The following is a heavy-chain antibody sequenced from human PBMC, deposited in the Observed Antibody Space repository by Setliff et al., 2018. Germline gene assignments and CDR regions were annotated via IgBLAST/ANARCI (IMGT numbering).Heavy chain of an antibody. D-gene: IGHD4-17*01. CDR1: GGSISSGGYY. Sequence: PSETLSLTCTVSGGSISSGGYYWSWIRQHPGKGLEWIGYIYYSGSTYYNPSLKSRVTISVDTSKNQFSLKLSSVTAADTAVYYCARDPLTTNRRRAFDIWGQETMVT. CDR3: ARDPLTTNRRRAFDI. CDR2: IYYSGST. J-gene: IGHJ3*02. V-gene: IGHV4-31*03.